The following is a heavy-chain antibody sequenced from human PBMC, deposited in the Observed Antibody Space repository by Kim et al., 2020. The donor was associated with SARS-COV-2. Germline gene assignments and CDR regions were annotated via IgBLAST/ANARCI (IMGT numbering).Heavy chain of an antibody. V-gene: IGHV5-51*01. J-gene: IGHJ6*02. CDR1: GYSFTSYW. Sequence: GESLKISCKGSGYSFTSYWIGWVRQMPGKGLEWMGIIYPGDSDTRYSPSFQGQVTISADKSISTAYLQWSSLKASDTAMYYCARLVRGSGHYYYYGMDVWGQGTTVTVSS. CDR2: IYPGDSDT. D-gene: IGHD3-10*01. CDR3: ARLVRGSGHYYYYGMDV.